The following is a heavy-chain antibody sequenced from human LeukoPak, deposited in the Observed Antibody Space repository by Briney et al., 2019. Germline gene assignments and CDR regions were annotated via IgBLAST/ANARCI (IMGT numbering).Heavy chain of an antibody. CDR2: IHEDGSVT. J-gene: IGHJ4*02. CDR3: ARGRGWVDH. CDR1: GFTFTAYA. V-gene: IGHV3-7*01. D-gene: IGHD3-16*01. Sequence: GGSLRLSCAASGFTFTAYAMSWSRQTPGKGLEWVANIHEDGSVTNYVNSVKGRFTISRDNARNSVYLQLNSLRAEDTALYYCARGRGWVDHWGQGTLVTVSS.